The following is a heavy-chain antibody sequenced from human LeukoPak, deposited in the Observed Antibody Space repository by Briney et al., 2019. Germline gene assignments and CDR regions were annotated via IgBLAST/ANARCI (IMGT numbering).Heavy chain of an antibody. Sequence: ASVKVSCKASGYTFIDYWIHWVRQAPGQGLEWMGRIDLKTGDITSAQKFQGRVTMTRDTSISTTYMDPSGLGTDDTAVHYCARDSPHQRFDYWGQGTLVTVSS. CDR3: ARDSPHQRFDY. V-gene: IGHV1-2*02. J-gene: IGHJ4*02. CDR1: GYTFIDYW. CDR2: IDLKTGDI.